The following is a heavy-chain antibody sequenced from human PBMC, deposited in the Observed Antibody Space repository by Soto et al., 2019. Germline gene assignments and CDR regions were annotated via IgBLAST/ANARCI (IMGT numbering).Heavy chain of an antibody. D-gene: IGHD6-19*01. V-gene: IGHV3-21*01. CDR3: ASAYSSGWYPPYYYYYGMDV. CDR2: ISSSSSYI. Sequence: GGSLRLSCAASGFTFSSYSMNWVRQAPGKGLEWVSSISSSSSYIYYADSVKGRFTISRDNAKNSLYLQMNSLRAEDTAVYHCASAYSSGWYPPYYYYYGMDVWGQGTTVTAP. J-gene: IGHJ6*02. CDR1: GFTFSSYS.